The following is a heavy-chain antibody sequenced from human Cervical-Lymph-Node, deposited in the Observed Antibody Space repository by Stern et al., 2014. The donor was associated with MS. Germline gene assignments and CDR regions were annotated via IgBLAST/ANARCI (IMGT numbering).Heavy chain of an antibody. V-gene: IGHV3-30*18. J-gene: IGHJ4*02. CDR3: AKRGSGWSYFDD. CDR2: ISSDASNK. D-gene: IGHD6-19*01. CDR1: GFTFRQNG. Sequence: QVQLVESGGGVVQPGRSLRLSCAASGFTFRQNGMHWVRPAPGKGLEWVATISSDASNKYSADSVKGRFTISRDNSKNTLYLQMNSLRPEDTAVYYCAKRGSGWSYFDDWGQGTLVTVSS.